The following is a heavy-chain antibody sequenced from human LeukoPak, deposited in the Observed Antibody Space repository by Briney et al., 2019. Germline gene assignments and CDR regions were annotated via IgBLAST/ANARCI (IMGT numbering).Heavy chain of an antibody. V-gene: IGHV3-23*01. J-gene: IGHJ4*02. D-gene: IGHD2-15*01. Sequence: GGSLRLSCAASGFTFSSYAMSWVRQAPGKGLEWVSAISGSGGSTYYADSVKGRFTISRDNSKNTLYLQMNSLRAEDTAVYYCAKGTKLAVAANNYFDYWGQGTLLTVSS. CDR1: GFTFSSYA. CDR3: AKGTKLAVAANNYFDY. CDR2: ISGSGGST.